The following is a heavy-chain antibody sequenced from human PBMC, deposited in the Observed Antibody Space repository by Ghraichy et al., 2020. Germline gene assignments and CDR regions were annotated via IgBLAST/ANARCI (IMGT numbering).Heavy chain of an antibody. D-gene: IGHD3-10*01. Sequence: SQTLSLTCTVSSDSISSSNYYWGWIRQPPGKGLEWIGSIYYSENTYYNPSLKSRVTISVDTSNNQFALKLTSVTAADTGVYYCARHAGLLWFGHFLPNSVGFHPWGQGALVTVST. J-gene: IGHJ5*02. CDR3: ARHAGLLWFGHFLPNSVGFHP. CDR2: IYYSENT. CDR1: SDSISSSNYY. V-gene: IGHV4-39*01.